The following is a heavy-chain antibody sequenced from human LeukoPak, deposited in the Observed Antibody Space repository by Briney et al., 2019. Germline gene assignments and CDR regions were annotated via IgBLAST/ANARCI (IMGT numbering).Heavy chain of an antibody. D-gene: IGHD3-22*01. CDR1: GFTFDDYG. V-gene: IGHV3-20*04. CDR2: INWNGGST. J-gene: IGHJ4*02. Sequence: GGSLRLSCAASGFTFDDYGMSWVRQAPGKGLEWVSGINWNGGSTGYADSVKGRFTISRDNAKNSLYLQMNSLRAEDTALYYCARGNYYDSSGYFSNGYWGQGTLVTVSS. CDR3: ARGNYYDSSGYFSNGY.